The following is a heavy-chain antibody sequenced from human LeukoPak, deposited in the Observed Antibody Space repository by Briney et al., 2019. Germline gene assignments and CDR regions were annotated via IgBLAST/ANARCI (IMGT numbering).Heavy chain of an antibody. J-gene: IGHJ4*02. D-gene: IGHD6-19*01. V-gene: IGHV3-23*01. CDR2: ISGSGGST. CDR3: ARVLGGWYDY. CDR1: GFTFSSYG. Sequence: SGGSLRLSCAASGFTFSSYGMSWVRQAPGKGLEWVSAISGSGGSTYYADSVKGRFTISRDNSKNTLYLQMNSLRAEDTAVYYCARVLGGWYDYWGQGTLVTVSA.